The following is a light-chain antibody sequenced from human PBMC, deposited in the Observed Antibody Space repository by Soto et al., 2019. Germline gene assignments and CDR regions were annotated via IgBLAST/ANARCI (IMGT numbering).Light chain of an antibody. CDR3: QQYYSTPLT. CDR2: WAS. CDR1: QSILFNSNNRYY. V-gene: IGKV4-1*01. J-gene: IGKJ4*01. Sequence: DIVLTQSPDSLAVSLGERATINCKSSQSILFNSNNRYYLAWYQQKPGQPPKLLIYWASTRESGVPDRFSGSGSGTDFTLTTTSLQAEDVAVYYCQQYYSTPLTFGGGTKVEIK.